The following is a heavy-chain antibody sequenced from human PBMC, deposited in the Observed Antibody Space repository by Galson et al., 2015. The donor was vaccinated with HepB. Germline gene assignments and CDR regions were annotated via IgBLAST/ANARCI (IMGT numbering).Heavy chain of an antibody. CDR3: AKDGWFQLLSYNMDV. CDR2: ISFDGSFE. Sequence: SLRLSCAASGFTFSGYGMHWVRQAPGKGLEWVAVISFDGSFEYYADSVKGRFTVSRDNSKSTLYLHLNSLRAQDAAVYYCAKDGWFQLLSYNMDVWGKGTTVTVSS. D-gene: IGHD2-2*01. CDR1: GFTFSGYG. V-gene: IGHV3-30*18. J-gene: IGHJ6*03.